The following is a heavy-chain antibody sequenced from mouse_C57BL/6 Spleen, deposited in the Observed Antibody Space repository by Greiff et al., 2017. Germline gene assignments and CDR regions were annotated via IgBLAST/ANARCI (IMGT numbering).Heavy chain of an antibody. D-gene: IGHD2-4*01. V-gene: IGHV1-26*01. J-gene: IGHJ2*01. CDR1: GYTFTDYY. CDR3: ARGPDDYDVRDY. CDR2: INPNNGGT. Sequence: EVQLQQSGPELVKPGASVKISCKASGYTFTDYYMNWVKQSHGKSLEWIGDINPNNGGTSYNQKFKGKATLTVDKSSSTAYMELRSLTSEDSAVYYCARGPDDYDVRDYWGQGTTLTVSS.